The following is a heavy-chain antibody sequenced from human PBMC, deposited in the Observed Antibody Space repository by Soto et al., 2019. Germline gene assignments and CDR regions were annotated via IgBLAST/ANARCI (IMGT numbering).Heavy chain of an antibody. Sequence: SETLSLTCTVSGGSINSGDYSWTWIRQPPGKGLEWIGYIYHTGTTYYNMPLKSRVTISVDRSKNQFSLKLGSVTAADTAVYYCARVPGPWGQGTLVTVSS. J-gene: IGHJ5*02. CDR3: ARVPGP. CDR2: IYHTGTT. CDR1: GGSINSGDYS. V-gene: IGHV4-30-2*01.